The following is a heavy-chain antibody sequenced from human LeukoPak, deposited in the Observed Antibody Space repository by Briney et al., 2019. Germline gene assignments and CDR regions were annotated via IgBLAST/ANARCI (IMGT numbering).Heavy chain of an antibody. CDR1: GFTFSSYS. V-gene: IGHV3-21*01. J-gene: IGHJ6*03. D-gene: IGHD1/OR15-1a*01. CDR2: ISSSSSYI. Sequence: GGSLRLSCAASGFTFSSYSMNWVRQAPGKGLEWVSSISSSSSYIYYADSVKGRFTISRDNAKNSLYLQMNSLRAEDTAVYYCARDLPYALTGTNMDVWGKGTTVTVSS. CDR3: ARDLPYALTGTNMDV.